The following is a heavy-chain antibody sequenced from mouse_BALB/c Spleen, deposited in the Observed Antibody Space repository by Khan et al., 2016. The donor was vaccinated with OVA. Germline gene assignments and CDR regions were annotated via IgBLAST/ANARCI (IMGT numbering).Heavy chain of an antibody. J-gene: IGHJ2*01. CDR2: ISYSGVT. D-gene: IGHD1-1*01. CDR3: ARGNYYGYYFDY. V-gene: IGHV3-2*02. CDR1: GYSITSGYA. Sequence: VQLKESGPGLVKPSQSLSLTCTVTGYSITSGYAWNWIRQFPGNKLEWMGYISYSGVTSYTPSLKSRISITRDTSKEQLVLQLNSVTTEDTATYYCARGNYYGYYFDYWGQGTTLTVSS.